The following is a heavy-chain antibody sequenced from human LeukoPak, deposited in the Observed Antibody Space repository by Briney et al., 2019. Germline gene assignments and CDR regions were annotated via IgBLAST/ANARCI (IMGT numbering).Heavy chain of an antibody. V-gene: IGHV3-23*01. Sequence: GGSLRLSCAASGFTFSSYAMSWVRQAPGKGLEWVSAISGSGGSTYYADSVKGQSTISRDNSKNTLYLQMNSLRAEDTAVYYCAKDCSSTSCYRSGGYWGQGTLVTVSS. J-gene: IGHJ4*02. CDR2: ISGSGGST. CDR1: GFTFSSYA. CDR3: AKDCSSTSCYRSGGY. D-gene: IGHD2-2*01.